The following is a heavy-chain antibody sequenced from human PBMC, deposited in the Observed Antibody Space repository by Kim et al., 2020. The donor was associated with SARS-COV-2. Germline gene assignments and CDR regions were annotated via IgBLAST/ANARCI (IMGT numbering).Heavy chain of an antibody. Sequence: GGSLRLSCAASGFTFSSYAMHWVRQAPGKGLEWVAVISYDGSNKYYADSVKGRFTISRDNSKNTLYLQMNSLRAEDTAVYYCARATVTTMLDYWGQGTLV. V-gene: IGHV3-30*04. CDR2: ISYDGSNK. CDR3: ARATVTTMLDY. CDR1: GFTFSSYA. D-gene: IGHD4-17*01. J-gene: IGHJ4*02.